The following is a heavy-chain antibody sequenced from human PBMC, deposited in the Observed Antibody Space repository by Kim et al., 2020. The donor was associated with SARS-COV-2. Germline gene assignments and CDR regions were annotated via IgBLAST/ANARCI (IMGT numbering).Heavy chain of an antibody. V-gene: IGHV3-74*01. CDR3: ARDELYYDFWSGYYTEFGVAFDI. D-gene: IGHD3-3*01. CDR2: INSDGSST. CDR1: GFTFSSYW. J-gene: IGHJ3*02. Sequence: GGSLRLSCAASGFTFSSYWMHWVRQAPGKGLVWVSRINSDGSSTSYADSVKGRFTISRDNAKNTLYLQMNSLRAEDTAVYYCARDELYYDFWSGYYTEFGVAFDIWGQGTMVTVSS.